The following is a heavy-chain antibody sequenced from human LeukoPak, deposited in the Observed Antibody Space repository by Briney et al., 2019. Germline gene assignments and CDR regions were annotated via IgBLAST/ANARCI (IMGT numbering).Heavy chain of an antibody. CDR2: IYTSGST. J-gene: IGHJ4*02. D-gene: IGHD6-13*01. CDR3: ARGYSSSWYLGYYFDY. V-gene: IGHV4-4*07. Sequence: SETLSLTCTVSGGSISSYYWTWIRQPAGKRLEWIGCIYTSGSTNYNPSLKSRVTMSVDTSKNQFSLKLSSVTAADTAVYYCARGYSSSWYLGYYFDYWGQGTLVTVSS. CDR1: GGSISSYY.